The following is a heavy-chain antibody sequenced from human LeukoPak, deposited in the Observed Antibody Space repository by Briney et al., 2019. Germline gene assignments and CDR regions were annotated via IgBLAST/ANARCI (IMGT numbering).Heavy chain of an antibody. V-gene: IGHV3-9*01. CDR3: VKDRVWFGELLNPLFDN. J-gene: IGHJ4*02. CDR1: GFTFDDYA. Sequence: GGSLRLSCASSGFTFDDYAMHLVRQARGKGLGWVSGISWNSGRKGYADPVKGRFTISRDNAKNSLYLQMNSLRAEDTALYYCVKDRVWFGELLNPLFDNWGQGTRVTVSS. CDR2: ISWNSGRK. D-gene: IGHD3-10*01.